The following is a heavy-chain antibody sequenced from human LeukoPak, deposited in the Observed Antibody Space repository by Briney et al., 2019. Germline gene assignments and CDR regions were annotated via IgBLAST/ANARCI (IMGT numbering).Heavy chain of an antibody. CDR1: GFTFSSYG. J-gene: IGHJ4*02. CDR2: IWYDGGNK. CDR3: AKGMRVVVPAAMDY. Sequence: PGRSLRLSCAASGFTFSSYGMHWVRQAPGKGLEWVAVIWYDGGNKYYADSVKGRFTISRDNSKNTLYLQMNSLRAEDTAVYYCAKGMRVVVPAAMDYWGQGTLVTVSS. D-gene: IGHD2-2*01. V-gene: IGHV3-33*06.